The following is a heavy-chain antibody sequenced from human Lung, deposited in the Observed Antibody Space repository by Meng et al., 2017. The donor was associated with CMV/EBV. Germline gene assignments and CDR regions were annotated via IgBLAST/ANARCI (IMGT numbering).Heavy chain of an antibody. Sequence: SETLSLTCAVYGGSFSGYYWSWIRQPPGKGLEWIGEINHSGSTNYNPSLKSRVTISVDTSKNQFSLKLSSVTAADTAVYYCARGRGFWGGSRYYYYGMDVWXQGTTVXVSS. D-gene: IGHD3-3*01. CDR3: ARGRGFWGGSRYYYYGMDV. V-gene: IGHV4-34*01. CDR2: INHSGST. J-gene: IGHJ6*02. CDR1: GGSFSGYY.